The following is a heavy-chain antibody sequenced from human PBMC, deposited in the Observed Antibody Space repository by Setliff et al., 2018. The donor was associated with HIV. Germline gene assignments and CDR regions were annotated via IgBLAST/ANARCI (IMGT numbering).Heavy chain of an antibody. CDR3: VRGHCNSDKCWYTWFDP. Sequence: GASVKVSCKASGYTFTSYGISWVRQAPGQGLEWMGWISAYNGNTNYAQKLQGRVTMTTDTSTSTAYTELRSLRSDDTAVYYCVRGHCNSDKCWYTWFDPWGQGTLVTVSS. J-gene: IGHJ5*02. CDR1: GYTFTSYG. D-gene: IGHD2-2*01. V-gene: IGHV1-18*01. CDR2: ISAYNGNT.